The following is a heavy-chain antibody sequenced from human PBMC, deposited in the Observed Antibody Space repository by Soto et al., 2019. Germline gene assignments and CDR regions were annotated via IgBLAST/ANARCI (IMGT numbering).Heavy chain of an antibody. J-gene: IGHJ4*02. CDR2: IYYSGST. D-gene: IGHD6-19*01. CDR1: GGSISNYF. Sequence: QVQLQESGPGLVKPSETLSLTCTVSGGSISNYFWSWIRQPPGKGLEWIGYIYYSGSTNYNPSLKSRVTISVDTSKTQFSLNLTSVTAADTAVYYCARISRWIAVAGTFDYWGQGTLITVSS. V-gene: IGHV4-59*01. CDR3: ARISRWIAVAGTFDY.